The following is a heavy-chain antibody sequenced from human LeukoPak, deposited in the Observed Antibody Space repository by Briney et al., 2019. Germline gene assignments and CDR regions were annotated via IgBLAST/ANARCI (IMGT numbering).Heavy chain of an antibody. J-gene: IGHJ4*02. Sequence: ASVKVSCKASGYSFIRYHIHWVRQAPGQGLEWMGVLKLYDGSISHAQKFQGRVTITSDTSTSTVYMELSSLRSEDTAVYFCARDLRVHTANPYFDYWGQGTLVTVSS. D-gene: IGHD5-18*01. CDR3: ARDLRVHTANPYFDY. CDR2: LKLYDGSI. V-gene: IGHV1-46*01. CDR1: GYSFIRYH.